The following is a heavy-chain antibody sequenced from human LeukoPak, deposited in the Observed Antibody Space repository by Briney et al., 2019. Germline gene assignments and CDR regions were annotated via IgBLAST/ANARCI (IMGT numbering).Heavy chain of an antibody. CDR1: GFTFSSYA. Sequence: GRSLRLSCAASGFTFSSYAMHWVRQAPGKGLEWVAVISYDGSNKYHADSVKGRFTISRDNSKNTLYLQMNSLRAEDTAVYYCAKAPRAGTPYYYYGMDVWGQGTTVTVSS. J-gene: IGHJ6*02. V-gene: IGHV3-30-3*01. CDR3: AKAPRAGTPYYYYGMDV. D-gene: IGHD6-19*01. CDR2: ISYDGSNK.